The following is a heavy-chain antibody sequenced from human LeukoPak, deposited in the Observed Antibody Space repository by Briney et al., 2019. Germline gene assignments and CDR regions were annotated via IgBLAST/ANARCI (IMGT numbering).Heavy chain of an antibody. Sequence: PGGSLRLSCAASGFTFSSYAMSWVRQAPGKGLEWVSAISGSGGSTHYADSVKGRFTISRDNSKNTLYLQMNSLRAEDTAVYYCAKVGQQLVRLDYFDYWGQGTLVTVSS. J-gene: IGHJ4*02. V-gene: IGHV3-23*01. D-gene: IGHD6-13*01. CDR3: AKVGQQLVRLDYFDY. CDR1: GFTFSSYA. CDR2: ISGSGGST.